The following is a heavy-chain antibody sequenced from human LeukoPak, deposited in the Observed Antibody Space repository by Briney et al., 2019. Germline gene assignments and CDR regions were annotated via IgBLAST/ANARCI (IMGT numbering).Heavy chain of an antibody. CDR3: ARLASSSWPLYYYYGMDV. CDR2: MNPNNGNT. CDR1: GYTFTSYD. Sequence: ASVEVSCKASGYTFTSYDINWVRQATGQGLEWVGWMNPNNGNTGYAQKFQGRVTMTRSTSISTAYMELSSLRSEDTAVYYCARLASSSWPLYYYYGMDVWGQGTTVTVSS. V-gene: IGHV1-8*01. D-gene: IGHD6-13*01. J-gene: IGHJ6*02.